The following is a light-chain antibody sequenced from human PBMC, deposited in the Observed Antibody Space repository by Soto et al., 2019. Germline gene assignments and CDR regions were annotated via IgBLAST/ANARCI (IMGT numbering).Light chain of an antibody. V-gene: IGLV2-14*01. Sequence: QSALTQPASVSGSPGQSITISCTGTSSDVGGYNYVSWYQQHPGKAPKLMIYDVSNRPSGVSSRFSGSKSGNTASLTISGLHADDEADYYCSSYTSSSTRVFGGGTKLTVL. CDR2: DVS. CDR3: SSYTSSSTRV. CDR1: SSDVGGYNY. J-gene: IGLJ2*01.